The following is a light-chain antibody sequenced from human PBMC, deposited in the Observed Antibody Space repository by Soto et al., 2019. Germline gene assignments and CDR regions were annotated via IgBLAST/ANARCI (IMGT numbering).Light chain of an antibody. CDR3: SSYAGSNNFV. CDR2: EVT. V-gene: IGLV2-8*01. Sequence: ALTQPPSASWSPGQSVTISCTGTSSDVGGYNYVSWYQQHPGKAPKLMIYEVTKRPSGVPDRFSGSKSGNTASLTVSGLQAEDEADYYCSSYAGSNNFVFGSGTKVTVL. J-gene: IGLJ1*01. CDR1: SSDVGGYNY.